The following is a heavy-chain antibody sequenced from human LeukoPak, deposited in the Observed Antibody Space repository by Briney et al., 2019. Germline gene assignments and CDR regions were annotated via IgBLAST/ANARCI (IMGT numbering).Heavy chain of an antibody. J-gene: IGHJ6*02. CDR1: GGSISSGGYY. D-gene: IGHD4-17*01. CDR2: IYYSGST. CDR3: ARGEPHDYGDYFYGMDV. Sequence: PSQTLSLTCTVSGGSISSGGYYWSWIRQHPGKGLEWTGYIYYSGSTYYNPSLKSRVTISVDTSKNQFSLKLSSVTAADTAVYYCARGEPHDYGDYFYGMDVWGQGTTVTVSS. V-gene: IGHV4-31*03.